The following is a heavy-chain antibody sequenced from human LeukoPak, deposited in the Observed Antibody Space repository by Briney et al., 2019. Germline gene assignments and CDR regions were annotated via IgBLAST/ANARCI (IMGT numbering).Heavy chain of an antibody. D-gene: IGHD4-11*01. CDR2: IYYSGSA. V-gene: IGHV4-39*01. CDR3: ARHAAYSNSLYYYYYYGMDV. CDR1: GGSISSSSYY. J-gene: IGHJ6*02. Sequence: PSETLSLTCTVSGGSISSSSYYWGWIRQPPGKGLEWIGSIYYSGSAYYNPSLKSRVTISVDTSKNQFSLKLSSVTAADTAVYYCARHAAYSNSLYYYYYYGMDVWGQGTTVTVSS.